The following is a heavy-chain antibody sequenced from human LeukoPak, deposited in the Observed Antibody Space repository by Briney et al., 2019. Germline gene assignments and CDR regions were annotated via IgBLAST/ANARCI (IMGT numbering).Heavy chain of an antibody. J-gene: IGHJ4*02. D-gene: IGHD1-14*01. Sequence: PGGSLRLSCAASGFTFSDSGIHWVRQASGKGLEWVGRIRSKAKKYATGYGASVRGRFTISRDDSKNKAYLQMNSLKTEDTAVYYCTRHGPSGTIDVFYLWGQGAPVTVSS. V-gene: IGHV3-73*01. CDR3: TRHGPSGTIDVFYL. CDR1: GFTFSDSG. CDR2: IRSKAKKYAT.